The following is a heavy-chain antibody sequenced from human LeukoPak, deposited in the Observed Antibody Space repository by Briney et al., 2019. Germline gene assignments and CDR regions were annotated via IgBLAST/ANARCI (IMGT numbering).Heavy chain of an antibody. D-gene: IGHD2-15*01. Sequence: GRSLRLSCAASGFTFSGYGMHWVRQAPGKGLEWVAVISYDGSNKYYADSVKGRFTISRDNSKNTLYLQMNSLRAEDTAVYYCAKDLFPYCSGGSCYVLDYWGQGTLVTVSS. CDR1: GFTFSGYG. CDR3: AKDLFPYCSGGSCYVLDY. V-gene: IGHV3-30*18. CDR2: ISYDGSNK. J-gene: IGHJ4*02.